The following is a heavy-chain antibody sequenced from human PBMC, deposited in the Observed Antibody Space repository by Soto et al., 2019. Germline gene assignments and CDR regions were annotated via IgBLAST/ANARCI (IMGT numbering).Heavy chain of an antibody. J-gene: IGHJ6*02. CDR2: IMPIFRTP. CDR1: GGTFSNSA. Sequence: QVQLEQSGAEVKKPGSSVKVSCKTSGGTFSNSAISWVRQAPGQGPEWMGGIMPIFRTPDYAQKSQDRVTTTAAESISTAYMELRALRSDDTAVYYCARDKDRLQRGGMYHYLLDVWGQRTTVTVSS. CDR3: ARDKDRLQRGGMYHYLLDV. V-gene: IGHV1-69*12. D-gene: IGHD1-1*01.